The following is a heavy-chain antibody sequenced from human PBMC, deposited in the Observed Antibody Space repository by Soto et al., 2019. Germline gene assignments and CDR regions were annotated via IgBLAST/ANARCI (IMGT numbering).Heavy chain of an antibody. Sequence: SETLSLTCSVSGASISSGHYYWTWIRQHPGKGLEWIGSIYNAGSTSYNPSLTSRLSISVDTSENRFSLRLFSVTVADTAVYYCALALGPTTGLDYWGQGSLVTVSS. D-gene: IGHD7-27*01. CDR1: GASISSGHYY. CDR3: ALALGPTTGLDY. CDR2: IYNAGST. J-gene: IGHJ4*02. V-gene: IGHV4-31*02.